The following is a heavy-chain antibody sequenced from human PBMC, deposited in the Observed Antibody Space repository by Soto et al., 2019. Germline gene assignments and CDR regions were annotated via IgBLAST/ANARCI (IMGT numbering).Heavy chain of an antibody. D-gene: IGHD4-17*01. CDR3: AKDLNGYGDQIFDY. Sequence: PGGSLRLSCAASGFIFSSYWMSWVRQAPGKGLEWVATIRQDGSEKYYVDSVKGRFTISRDNSKNTLYLQMNSLRAEDTAVYYCAKDLNGYGDQIFDYWGQGTLVTVSS. CDR1: GFIFSSYW. J-gene: IGHJ4*02. CDR2: IRQDGSEK. V-gene: IGHV3-7*03.